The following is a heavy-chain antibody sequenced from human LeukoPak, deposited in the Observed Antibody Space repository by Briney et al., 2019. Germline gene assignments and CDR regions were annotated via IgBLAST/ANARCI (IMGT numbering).Heavy chain of an antibody. CDR1: GGSFSGYY. CDR3: ARDTGPEGYDAFDI. D-gene: IGHD1-14*01. V-gene: IGHV4-34*01. CDR2: INHSGST. Sequence: SETLSLTCAVYGGSFSGYYWSWIRQPPGKGLEWIGEINHSGSTNYNPSLKSRVTISVDTSKNQFSLKLSSVTAADTAVYYCARDTGPEGYDAFDIWGQGTMVTVSS. J-gene: IGHJ3*02.